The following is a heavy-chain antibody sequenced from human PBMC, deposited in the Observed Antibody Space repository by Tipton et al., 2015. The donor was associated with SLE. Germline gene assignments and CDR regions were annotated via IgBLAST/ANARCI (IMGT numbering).Heavy chain of an antibody. CDR2: ISSSSSYI. CDR1: GFTFSSYS. V-gene: IGHV3-21*01. D-gene: IGHD3-3*01. Sequence: GSLRLSCAASGFTFSSYSMNWVRQAPGKGLEWVSSISSSSSYIYYADSVKGRFTISRDNAKNSLYLQMNSLRAEDTAVYYCARKGIWSGYYFDYWGQGTLVTVPS. J-gene: IGHJ4*02. CDR3: ARKGIWSGYYFDY.